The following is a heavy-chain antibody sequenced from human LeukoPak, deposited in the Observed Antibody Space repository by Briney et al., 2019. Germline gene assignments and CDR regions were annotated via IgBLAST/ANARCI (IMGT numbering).Heavy chain of an antibody. CDR2: LSYSEST. D-gene: IGHD4-17*01. J-gene: IGHJ4*02. V-gene: IGHV4-39*02. Sequence: SDTLSLIRTLSCRSISSTTHSWAWIRQPPGKGLEWLGNLSYSESTHYNPSLKSRVTIPVDMSKNHSSLKLASLTAADTGLYYCVTPGTTGCFDCWGQGTLITVSS. CDR1: CRSISSTTHS. CDR3: VTPGTTGCFDC.